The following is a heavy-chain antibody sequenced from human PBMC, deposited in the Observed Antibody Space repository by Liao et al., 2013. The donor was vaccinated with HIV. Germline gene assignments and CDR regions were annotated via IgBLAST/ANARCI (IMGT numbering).Heavy chain of an antibody. CDR3: ARVGNVIAPRSKMGAFDI. D-gene: IGHD1-1*01. CDR2: IYTSGST. Sequence: QVQLQESGPGLVKPSETLSLTCTVSGGSISAYYWNWIRQSAEKGLEWIGRIYTSGSTNYNPSLRSRVSMSIDTPRNRFSLRLTSVTAADTAIYYCARVGNVIAPRSKMGAFDIWGPAAMVTVSS. J-gene: IGHJ3*02. CDR1: GGSISAYY. V-gene: IGHV4-4*07.